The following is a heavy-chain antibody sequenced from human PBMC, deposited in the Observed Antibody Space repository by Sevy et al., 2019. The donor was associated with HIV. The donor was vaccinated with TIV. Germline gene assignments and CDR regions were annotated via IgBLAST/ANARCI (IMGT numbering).Heavy chain of an antibody. J-gene: IGHJ3*02. V-gene: IGHV4-34*01. Sequence: SETLSLTCGVYGGSFSGHYWSWLRQTPEKGLEWIEEINHGEITDYNPSLESRVTMSVDTSKNQFSLKLKSVTAADTAVYYCARRRYFYASGCKDVLDIWGQGTLVTVSS. D-gene: IGHD3-10*01. CDR2: INHGEIT. CDR3: ARRRYFYASGCKDVLDI. CDR1: GGSFSGHY.